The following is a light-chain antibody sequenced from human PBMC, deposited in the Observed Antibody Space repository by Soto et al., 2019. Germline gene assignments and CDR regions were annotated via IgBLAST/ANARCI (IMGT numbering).Light chain of an antibody. Sequence: DIQMTQSPSSLYASVGDRVTITCRASQSISSYLNWYQQKPGKAPKLLIYAASNLQSGVPSRFSGSGSGTDFNLTISSLRPEDFATYYCQQSYREHSLTVGGETKVEI. CDR2: AAS. CDR1: QSISSY. CDR3: QQSYREHSLT. V-gene: IGKV1-39*01. J-gene: IGKJ4*01.